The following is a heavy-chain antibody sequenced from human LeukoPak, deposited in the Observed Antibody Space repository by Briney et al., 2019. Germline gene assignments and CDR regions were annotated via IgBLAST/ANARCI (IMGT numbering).Heavy chain of an antibody. Sequence: SETLSLTCTVSGGSISSSSYYWGWIRQPPGKGLEWIGSIYYSGSTYYNPSLKSRVTISVDTSKNQFSLKLSSVTAADTAVYYCARQDTAMVYFDYWGQGTLVTVSS. V-gene: IGHV4-39*01. D-gene: IGHD5-18*01. J-gene: IGHJ4*02. CDR3: ARQDTAMVYFDY. CDR2: IYYSGST. CDR1: GGSISSSSYY.